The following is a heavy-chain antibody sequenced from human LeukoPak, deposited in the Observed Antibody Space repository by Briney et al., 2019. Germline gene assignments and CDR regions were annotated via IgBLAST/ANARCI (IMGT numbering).Heavy chain of an antibody. V-gene: IGHV4-59*01. CDR2: IYYSGST. D-gene: IGHD3-22*01. Sequence: SETLSLTCTVSGGSISSYYWSWIRQPPGKGLEWIGYIYYSGSTNYNLSLKSRVTISVDTSKNQFSLKLSSVTAADTAVYYCARDGYGLDYWGQGTLVTVSS. CDR3: ARDGYGLDY. CDR1: GGSISSYY. J-gene: IGHJ4*02.